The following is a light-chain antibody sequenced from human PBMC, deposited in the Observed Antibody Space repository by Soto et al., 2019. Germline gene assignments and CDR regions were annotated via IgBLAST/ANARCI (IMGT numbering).Light chain of an antibody. CDR1: QSVSSAY. CDR2: GAS. J-gene: IGKJ1*01. Sequence: IVLTQSPGTLSLSPGERATLSCRASQSVSSAYLAWYQQKPGQAPRLLFYGASSRATGIPDRFSGSGSGTDFTLTISRLEPEDFAVYYCQQYGNSPQTFGQGTKVDIK. CDR3: QQYGNSPQT. V-gene: IGKV3-20*01.